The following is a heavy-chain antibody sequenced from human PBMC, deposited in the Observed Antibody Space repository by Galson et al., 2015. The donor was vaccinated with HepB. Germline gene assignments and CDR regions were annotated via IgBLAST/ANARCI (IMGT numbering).Heavy chain of an antibody. CDR3: AREGIAVAGTLHLSFDL. D-gene: IGHD6-19*01. CDR2: TYYRSKWYN. J-gene: IGHJ2*01. Sequence: CAISGDSVSSNSAAWNWIRQSPSRGLEWLGRTYYRSKWYNDYAVAVKSRITINPDRSKNHFSMQMKSVTPEDTAVYYCAREGIAVAGTLHLSFDLCVRVTLVTVSS. CDR1: GDSVSSNSAA. V-gene: IGHV6-1*01.